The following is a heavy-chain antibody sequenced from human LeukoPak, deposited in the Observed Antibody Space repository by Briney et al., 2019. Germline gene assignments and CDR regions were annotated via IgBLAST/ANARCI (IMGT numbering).Heavy chain of an antibody. CDR2: INHSGSA. V-gene: IGHV4-34*01. CDR3: ARGQGTVTTH. J-gene: IGHJ4*02. D-gene: IGHD4-17*01. Sequence: SETLSLTCAVSGGSISSGAYYWTWIRQPPGKGLEWIGEINHSGSANYNPSLKSRVTISLDTSKNQFSLKLSSVTAADTAVYYCARGQGTVTTHWGQGTLVTVSS. CDR1: GGSISSGAYY.